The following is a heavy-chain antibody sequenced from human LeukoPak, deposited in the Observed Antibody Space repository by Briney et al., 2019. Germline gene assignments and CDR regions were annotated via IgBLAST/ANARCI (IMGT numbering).Heavy chain of an antibody. Sequence: PSETLSLTCTVSGGSISSYYWSRIRQPAGKGLEWIGRIYTSGSTNYNPSLKSRVTMSVDTSKNQFSLKLSSVTAADTAVYYCARDRRDQWELLDYWGQGTLVTVSS. V-gene: IGHV4-4*07. CDR1: GGSISSYY. CDR3: ARDRRDQWELLDY. CDR2: IYTSGST. D-gene: IGHD1-26*01. J-gene: IGHJ4*02.